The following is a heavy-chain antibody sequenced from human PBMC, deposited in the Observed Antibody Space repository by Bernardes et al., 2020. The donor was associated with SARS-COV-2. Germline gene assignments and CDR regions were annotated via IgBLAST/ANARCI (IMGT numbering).Heavy chain of an antibody. Sequence: GGSLRLSCAGSGFTFSGSTIHWVRQASGKGLEWVGRIRTKPQNSATAYAPSVKGRFTISRDDSKNTAYLQMDSLNTEDTALYHCARDISITMIPEAFDIWGQGTMVTVSS. CDR3: ARDISITMIPEAFDI. CDR1: GFTFSGST. J-gene: IGHJ3*02. D-gene: IGHD3-22*01. CDR2: IRTKPQNSAT. V-gene: IGHV3-73*01.